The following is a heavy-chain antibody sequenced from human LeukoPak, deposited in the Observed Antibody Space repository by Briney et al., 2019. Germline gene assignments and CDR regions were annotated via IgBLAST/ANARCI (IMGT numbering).Heavy chain of an antibody. J-gene: IGHJ4*02. CDR3: AKDFRIAAAGTATDYFDY. CDR1: GFTFSSYE. CDR2: ISGSGSTI. V-gene: IGHV3-48*03. Sequence: PGRSLRLSCAASGFTFSSYEMNWVRQAPGKGLEWVSYISGSGSTIYYTDSVKGRFTISRDNSKNTLYLQMNSLRAEDTAVYYCAKDFRIAAAGTATDYFDYWGQGTLVTVSS. D-gene: IGHD6-13*01.